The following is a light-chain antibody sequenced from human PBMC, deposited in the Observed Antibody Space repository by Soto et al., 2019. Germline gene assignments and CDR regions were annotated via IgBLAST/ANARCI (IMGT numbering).Light chain of an antibody. V-gene: IGKV3-15*01. J-gene: IGKJ4*01. CDR1: QSVSSN. CDR3: QYYNNWLAT. Sequence: EIVLTQCPGTLSLSPVERATLSCMASQSVSSNYLAWYQQKPGQAPRLLIYAASTRATGVSARFSGSGSGTEFTLTISSLQSEDFTIYYCQYYNNWLATFGGGTKVDI. CDR2: AAS.